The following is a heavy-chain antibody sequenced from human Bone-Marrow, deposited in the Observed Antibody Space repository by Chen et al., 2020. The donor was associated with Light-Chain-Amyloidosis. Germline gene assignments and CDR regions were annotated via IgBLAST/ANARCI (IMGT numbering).Heavy chain of an antibody. V-gene: IGHV4-61*01. J-gene: IGHJ4*02. CDR1: GASVSSDYHY. Sequence: QVQLQESGPGLVKPSGTLSLTCTVAGASVSSDYHYWTWIRQPPGDRLEWIGYISYTGRTKYNPPLESRIAISIDPSKNQFSLKGNSVTAADTAVYYCVRRDVRWHIDFWGQGALVTVSS. CDR2: ISYTGRT. CDR3: VRRDVRWHIDF. D-gene: IGHD6-13*01.